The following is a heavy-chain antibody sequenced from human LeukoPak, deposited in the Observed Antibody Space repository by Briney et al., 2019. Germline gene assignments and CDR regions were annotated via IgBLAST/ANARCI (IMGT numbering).Heavy chain of an antibody. J-gene: IGHJ3*02. CDR1: GFSFSSYA. V-gene: IGHV3-23*01. Sequence: PGGSLRLSCAASGFSFSSYAMSWVRQAPGKGLEWVSGISGSSGSTYYADSVKGRFTISRDNSKNMLYLQMNSLRAEDTAVYYCAKVVVPAAIDAFDIWGQGTMVAVSS. D-gene: IGHD2-2*02. CDR2: ISGSSGST. CDR3: AKVVVPAAIDAFDI.